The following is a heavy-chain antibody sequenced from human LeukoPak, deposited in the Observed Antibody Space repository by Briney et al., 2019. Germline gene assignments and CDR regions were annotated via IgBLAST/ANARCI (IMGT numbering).Heavy chain of an antibody. V-gene: IGHV3-11*01. J-gene: IGHJ4*02. Sequence: GGSLRLSCAASGFTFSDYYMSWIRQAPGKGLEWVSYISSSGSTIYYADSVKGRFTISRDNAKNSLYLQMNSLRAEDTAVYYCAKHVGFLATIVANFDYWGQGTLVTVSS. CDR2: ISSSGSTI. CDR3: AKHVGFLATIVANFDY. CDR1: GFTFSDYY. D-gene: IGHD5-24*01.